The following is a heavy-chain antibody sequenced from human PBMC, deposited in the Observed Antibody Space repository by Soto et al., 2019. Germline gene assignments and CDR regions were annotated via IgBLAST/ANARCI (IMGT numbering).Heavy chain of an antibody. Sequence: QVQLVESGGGVVQPGRSLRLSCAASGFTFSSYGMHWVRQAPGKGLEWVAVIWYDGSNKYYADSVKGRFTISRDNSKNTLYLQITSLRAEDRAVYSCARDQTTPFYVFWSGSKTDAFDIWGQGTMVTVSS. CDR1: GFTFSSYG. J-gene: IGHJ3*02. CDR3: ARDQTTPFYVFWSGSKTDAFDI. CDR2: IWYDGSNK. D-gene: IGHD3-3*01. V-gene: IGHV3-33*01.